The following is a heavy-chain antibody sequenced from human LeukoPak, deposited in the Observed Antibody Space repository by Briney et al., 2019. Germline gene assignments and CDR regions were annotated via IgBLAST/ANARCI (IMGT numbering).Heavy chain of an antibody. CDR3: ARAGIVNALDY. CDR1: GYTFSIYG. CDR2: IWYDGSNT. J-gene: IGHJ4*02. Sequence: GMSLRLSCAASGYTFSIYGMDWVRQAPGKGLEWVAIIWYDGSNTYFAESVMGRFSISKDHFKNTVYLQMNSLKIEDTGVYYCARAGIVNALDYWGQGAQVTVSS. V-gene: IGHV3-33*01. D-gene: IGHD2/OR15-2a*01.